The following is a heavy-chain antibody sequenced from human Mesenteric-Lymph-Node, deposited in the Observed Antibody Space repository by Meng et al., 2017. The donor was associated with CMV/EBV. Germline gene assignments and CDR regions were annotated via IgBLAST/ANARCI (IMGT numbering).Heavy chain of an antibody. CDR3: ARDHQLTLDY. V-gene: IGHV4-30-4*08. D-gene: IGHD2-2*01. J-gene: IGHJ4*02. Sequence: TCTVSGGSISSGDYYWSWIRQPPGKGLEWIGYIYYSGSTYYNPSLKSRVTTSVDTSKNQFSLKLSSVTAADTAVYYCARDHQLTLDYWGQGTLVTVSS. CDR1: GGSISSGDYY. CDR2: IYYSGST.